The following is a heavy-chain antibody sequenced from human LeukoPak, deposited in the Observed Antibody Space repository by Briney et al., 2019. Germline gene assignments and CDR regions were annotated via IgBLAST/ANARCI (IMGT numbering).Heavy chain of an antibody. CDR2: ISSGGSTI. D-gene: IGHD6-13*01. Sequence: SGGSLRLSCAASGFTFSDYYMSWLRQAPGKGLEWVSYISSGGSTIYYADSVKGRFTISRDNAKNSLYLQMNSLRAEDTAVYYCARSLEAGYSSSWYWGYWGQGTLVTVSS. CDR3: ARSLEAGYSSSWYWGY. V-gene: IGHV3-11*04. J-gene: IGHJ4*02. CDR1: GFTFSDYY.